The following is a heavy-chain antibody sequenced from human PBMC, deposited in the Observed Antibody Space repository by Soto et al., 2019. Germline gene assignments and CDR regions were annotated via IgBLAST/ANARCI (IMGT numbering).Heavy chain of an antibody. J-gene: IGHJ4*02. CDR1: GFTFSSYA. V-gene: IGHV3-23*01. CDR3: AKVVRYFDWILAGPLDY. Sequence: GGSLRLSCAASGFTFSSYAMTWVRQAPGKGFEWVSAISGSGASTYYADSVQGRFTISRDNSNNTLYLQMDSLRVEDTAVYSCAKVVRYFDWILAGPLDYWGQGTLVTVSS. D-gene: IGHD3-9*01. CDR2: ISGSGAST.